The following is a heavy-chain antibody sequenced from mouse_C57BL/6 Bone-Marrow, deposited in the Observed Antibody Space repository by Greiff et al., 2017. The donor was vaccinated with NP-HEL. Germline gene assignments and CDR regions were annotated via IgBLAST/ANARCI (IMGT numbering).Heavy chain of an antibody. D-gene: IGHD2-2*01. V-gene: IGHV1-50*01. CDR1: GYTFTSYW. CDR2: IDPSDSYT. J-gene: IGHJ2*01. Sequence: QVQLQQSGAELVKPGASVKLSCKASGYTFTSYWMQWVKQRPGQGLEWIGEIDPSDSYTNYNQKFKGKATLTVDTSSSTAYMQLSSLTSEDSAVYYCARWLWDYWGQGTTLTVSS. CDR3: ARWLWDY.